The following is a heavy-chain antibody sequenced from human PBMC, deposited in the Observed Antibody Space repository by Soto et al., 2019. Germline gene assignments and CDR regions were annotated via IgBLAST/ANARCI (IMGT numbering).Heavy chain of an antibody. D-gene: IGHD2-2*01. CDR2: ISFDGSRK. CDR3: AKDHIVAAAPDY. Sequence: GGSLRLSCAASGFTFESYAMHWVRQAPGKGLEWVAIISFDGSRKYYAESVKGRFTISRDNSKNTLYLQMNSLRAEDTAVYYCAKDHIVAAAPDYWGQGTLVTVS. CDR1: GFTFESYA. J-gene: IGHJ4*02. V-gene: IGHV3-30*18.